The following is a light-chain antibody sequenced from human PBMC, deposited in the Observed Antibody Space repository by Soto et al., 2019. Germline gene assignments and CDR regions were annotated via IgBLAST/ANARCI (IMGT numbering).Light chain of an antibody. CDR1: SSNIGINT. V-gene: IGLV1-44*01. Sequence: QSVLTQPPSASGTPGQRVSISCSGSSSNIGINTVNWYQQLPGTAPKLLIYSNNQRPSGVPDRFSGSKSGTSASLAISGLQSEDEADYYCAAWDDSLNGTYVFGPGTKVTV. J-gene: IGLJ1*01. CDR3: AAWDDSLNGTYV. CDR2: SNN.